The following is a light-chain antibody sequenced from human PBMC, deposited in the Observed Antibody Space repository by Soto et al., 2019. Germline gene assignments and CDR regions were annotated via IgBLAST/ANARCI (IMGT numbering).Light chain of an antibody. V-gene: IGKV3-15*01. CDR3: QQYNNWPRT. CDR2: GAS. J-gene: IGKJ1*01. Sequence: IVLTPSPGTLSLSPVERATLSCRASQSVSSNLAWYQQKPGQAPRLLIYGASTRATGIPARFSGSGSGTEFTLTISSLQSEDFAVYYCQQYNNWPRTFGQGTKVDIK. CDR1: QSVSSN.